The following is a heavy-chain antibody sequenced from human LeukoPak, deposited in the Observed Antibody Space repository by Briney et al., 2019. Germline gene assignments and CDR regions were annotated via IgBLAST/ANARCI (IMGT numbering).Heavy chain of an antibody. J-gene: IGHJ4*02. Sequence: GGSLRLSCAASGFSFNTYAMHWVRQAPGKGLEYVSSISTNGGSTNYANSVKGRFTISRDNSKNTLYLQMGSLKTEDMAMYYCARLNSGNYNRGYLDYWGQGTLVTVSS. CDR1: GFSFNTYA. V-gene: IGHV3-64*01. CDR3: ARLNSGNYNRGYLDY. CDR2: ISTNGGST. D-gene: IGHD1-26*01.